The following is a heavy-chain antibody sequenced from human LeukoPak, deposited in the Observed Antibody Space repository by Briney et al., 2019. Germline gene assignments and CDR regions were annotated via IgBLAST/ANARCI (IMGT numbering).Heavy chain of an antibody. D-gene: IGHD2-2*01. V-gene: IGHV4-34*01. CDR3: ARGIVVVPAAIQQHYYYGMDV. Sequence: SETLSFTCAVYGGSFSGYYWSWIRQPPGKGVEWIGEINHSGSTNYNPSLKSRVTISVDTSKNQFSLKLSSVPAADTAVYYCARGIVVVPAAIQQHYYYGMDVWGQGTTVTVSS. J-gene: IGHJ6*02. CDR2: INHSGST. CDR1: GGSFSGYY.